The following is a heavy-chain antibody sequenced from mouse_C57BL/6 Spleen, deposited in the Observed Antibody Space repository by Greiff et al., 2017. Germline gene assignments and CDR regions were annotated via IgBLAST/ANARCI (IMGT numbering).Heavy chain of an antibody. V-gene: IGHV1-39*01. CDR3: ARSLYYGSSHYAMDY. CDR2: INPNYGTT. CDR1: GYSFTDYN. D-gene: IGHD1-1*01. Sequence: VQLKQSGPELVKPGASVKISCKASGYSFTDYNMNWVKQSNGKSLEWIGVINPNYGTTSYNQKFKGKATLTVDQSSSTAYMQLNSLTSEDSAVYYCARSLYYGSSHYAMDYWGQGTSVTVSS. J-gene: IGHJ4*01.